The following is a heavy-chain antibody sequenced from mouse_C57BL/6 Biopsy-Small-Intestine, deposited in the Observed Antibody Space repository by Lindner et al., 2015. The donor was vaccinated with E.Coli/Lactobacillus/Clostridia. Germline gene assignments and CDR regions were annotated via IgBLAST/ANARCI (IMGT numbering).Heavy chain of an antibody. Sequence: SVKVSCKASGGTFGNYAISWVRQAPGLGLEWVAMTIPSVGLTNYAQSFRGRVTVIADTSTNTVYMDINSLTSDDTALYYCVREAAGQETWGQGTLVTVSS. CDR3: VREAAGQET. CDR1: GGTFGNYA. D-gene: IGHD6-1*01. J-gene: IGHJ4*01. CDR2: TIPSVGLT. V-gene: IGHV1-63*02.